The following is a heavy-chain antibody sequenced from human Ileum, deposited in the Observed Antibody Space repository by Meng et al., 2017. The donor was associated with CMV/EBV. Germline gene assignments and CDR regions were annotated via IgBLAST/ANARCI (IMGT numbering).Heavy chain of an antibody. D-gene: IGHD1-26*01. CDR1: GFVFSTIG. Sequence: SWAASGFVFSTIGMLWVRQAPGKGLEWVAVTWSYGDNQFYADSVRGRFTIYRDISKSTLFLEMNDLRADDTAVYYCAKGSSGNGDFDYWGQGALVTVSS. CDR3: AKGSSGNGDFDY. V-gene: IGHV3-33*06. J-gene: IGHJ4*02. CDR2: TWSYGDNQ.